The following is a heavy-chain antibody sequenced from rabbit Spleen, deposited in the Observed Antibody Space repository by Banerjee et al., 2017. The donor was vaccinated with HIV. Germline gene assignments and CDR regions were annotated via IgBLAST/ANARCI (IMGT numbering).Heavy chain of an antibody. V-gene: IGHV1S45*01. J-gene: IGHJ4*01. Sequence: QEQLVESGGGLVQPEGSLTLTCTASGFSFSSNCWISWVRQAPGKGLEWVGAMHADGRTYYANWAKGRFTISKTSSTTVTLQMTSLTVADTATYFCARQDVGYGGYGVATLWGPGTLVTVS. D-gene: IGHD6-1*01. CDR2: MHADGRT. CDR3: ARQDVGYGGYGVATL. CDR1: GFSFSSNCW.